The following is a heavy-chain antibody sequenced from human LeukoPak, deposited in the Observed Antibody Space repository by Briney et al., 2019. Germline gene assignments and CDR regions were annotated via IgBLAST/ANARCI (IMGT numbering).Heavy chain of an antibody. V-gene: IGHV3-30-3*01. D-gene: IGHD6-6*01. J-gene: IGHJ4*02. Sequence: GRSLRLSCAASGFTFSSYAMHWVRQAPGKGLEWVAVISYDGSNKYYAGSVKGRFTISRDNSKNTLYLQMNSLRAEDTAVYYCARGNIAARFFDYWGQGTLVTVSS. CDR1: GFTFSSYA. CDR3: ARGNIAARFFDY. CDR2: ISYDGSNK.